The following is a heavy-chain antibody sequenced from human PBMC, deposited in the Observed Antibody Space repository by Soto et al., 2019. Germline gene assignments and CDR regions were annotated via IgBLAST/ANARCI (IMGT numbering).Heavy chain of an antibody. J-gene: IGHJ3*01. V-gene: IGHV1-3*01. Sequence: QIQLVQSGAEVRKPGASVNISCRASGFSFSDHLIIWVRQAPGQSLEWMGWINPDNGNTRYSQTFQGRVTISRHSSASIDYVEVSDLTSEGTAVYRGARDILSGGPRANDACGGRGQGTMVTSSS. CDR2: INPDNGNT. CDR3: ARDILSGGPRANDACGG. CDR1: GFSFSDHL. D-gene: IGHD2-8*02.